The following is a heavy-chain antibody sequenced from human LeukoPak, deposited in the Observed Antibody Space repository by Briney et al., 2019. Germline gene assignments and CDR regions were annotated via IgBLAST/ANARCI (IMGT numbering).Heavy chain of an antibody. CDR3: ARDPGSGYEEHFDY. Sequence: GGSLRLSCAASGFTFSSYEMNWVRQAPGKGLEWVSYISSSGSTIYYADSVKGRFTISRDNAKDSLYLQMNSLRAEDTAVYYCARDPGSGYEEHFDYWGQGTLVTVSS. CDR1: GFTFSSYE. V-gene: IGHV3-48*03. D-gene: IGHD5-12*01. J-gene: IGHJ4*02. CDR2: ISSSGSTI.